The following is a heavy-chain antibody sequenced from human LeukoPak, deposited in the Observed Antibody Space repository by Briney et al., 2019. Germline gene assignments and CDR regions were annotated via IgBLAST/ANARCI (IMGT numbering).Heavy chain of an antibody. J-gene: IGHJ4*02. D-gene: IGHD1-7*01. CDR2: IIPIFGTA. Sequence: GSSVKVSCKASGGTFSSYAISWVRQAPGQGLEWMGGIIPIFGTANYAQKFQGRVTITADESTSTAYMELSSLRSEDTAVYYCATSAGTTLGIYTIDYWSQGTLVTVSS. CDR1: GGTFSSYA. V-gene: IGHV1-69*01. CDR3: ATSAGTTLGIYTIDY.